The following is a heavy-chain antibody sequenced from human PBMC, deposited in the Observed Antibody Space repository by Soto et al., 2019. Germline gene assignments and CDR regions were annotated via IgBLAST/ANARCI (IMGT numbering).Heavy chain of an antibody. J-gene: IGHJ4*02. D-gene: IGHD2-2*02. CDR2: ISSSSSYT. V-gene: IGHV3-11*06. CDR1: GVTLSSSD. Sequence: GGSLRLSCVGSGVTLSSSDMSWIRQAPGKGLEWVSYISSSSSYTNYADSVKGRFTISRDNAKNSLYLQMNSLRAEDTAVYYCARDRRYCSSTSCHIFDYWGQGTLVTVSS. CDR3: ARDRRYCSSTSCHIFDY.